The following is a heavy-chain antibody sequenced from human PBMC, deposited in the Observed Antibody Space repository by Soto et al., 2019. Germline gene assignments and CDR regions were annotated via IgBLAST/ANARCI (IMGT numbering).Heavy chain of an antibody. J-gene: IGHJ4*02. Sequence: QVQLVESGGGVVQPGRSLRLSCAASGFTFSSYGMHWVRQAPGKGLEWVAVISYDGSNKYYADSVKGRFTISRDNSKNTRYLQMNSLRAEDTAVYYCAKVGYSGSYYVDYWGQGTLVTVSS. CDR3: AKVGYSGSYYVDY. CDR1: GFTFSSYG. D-gene: IGHD1-26*01. CDR2: ISYDGSNK. V-gene: IGHV3-30*18.